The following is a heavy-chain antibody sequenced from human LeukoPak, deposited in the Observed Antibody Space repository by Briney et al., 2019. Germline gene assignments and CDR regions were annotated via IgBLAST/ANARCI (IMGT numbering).Heavy chain of an antibody. D-gene: IGHD5-18*01. CDR3: AKGASVDTAMVR. J-gene: IGHJ4*02. Sequence: PGGSLRLSCAASGFTFINYAMSWVRQAPGKGLEWVSGIGGSGGSTYYADSVKGRFTISRDNSKNTLYQQMNSLRVEDTAVYYCAKGASVDTAMVRWGQGTLVTVSS. CDR1: GFTFINYA. CDR2: IGGSGGST. V-gene: IGHV3-23*01.